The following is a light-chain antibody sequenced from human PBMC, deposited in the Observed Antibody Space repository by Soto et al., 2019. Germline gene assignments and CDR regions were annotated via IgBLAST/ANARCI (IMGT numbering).Light chain of an antibody. V-gene: IGKV3-15*01. CDR1: QSIINN. Sequence: DIVMTQSPDTLSVSPGERATLSCRASQSIINNLAWYQQKPGQAPRLLIYGASIRATGFPARFSGSGSGTEFTLTISSLQSEDFAVYYCQQYNDWPPLTFGGGTKVEIK. CDR2: GAS. CDR3: QQYNDWPPLT. J-gene: IGKJ4*01.